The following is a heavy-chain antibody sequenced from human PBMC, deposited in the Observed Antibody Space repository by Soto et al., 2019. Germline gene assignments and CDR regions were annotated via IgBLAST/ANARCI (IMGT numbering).Heavy chain of an antibody. V-gene: IGHV4-30-2*01. CDR1: GGSISSGGYS. Sequence: QLQLQESGSGLVKPSQTLSLTCAVSGGSISSGGYSWSWIRQPPGKGLEWIGYISHSGSTYYNPSLKSRVTISVDRSKNLFSLKLSSVTAADTAVYYCARWWMYAPRFDPWGQGNLVTVSS. D-gene: IGHD2-8*01. J-gene: IGHJ5*02. CDR3: ARWWMYAPRFDP. CDR2: ISHSGST.